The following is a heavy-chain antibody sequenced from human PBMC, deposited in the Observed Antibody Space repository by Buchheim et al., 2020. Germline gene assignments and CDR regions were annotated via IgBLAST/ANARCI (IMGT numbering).Heavy chain of an antibody. CDR3: ATGPLDYTNYVGPAFTNSYYYGMDV. CDR1: GLSFSSYW. CDR2: INGDESST. V-gene: IGHV3-74*01. D-gene: IGHD4-11*01. J-gene: IGHJ6*02. Sequence: EVQLEESGGGLVQPGGSLRLSCAASGLSFSSYWMHWVRQVPGKGLVWASRINGDESSTSYADSVKGRFTISRDNAKNTLYLQMNSLRVEDTAVYYCATGPLDYTNYVGPAFTNSYYYGMDVWGLGTT.